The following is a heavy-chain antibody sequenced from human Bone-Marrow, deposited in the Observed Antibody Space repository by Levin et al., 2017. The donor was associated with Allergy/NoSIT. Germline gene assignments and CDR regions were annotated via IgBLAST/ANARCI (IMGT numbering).Heavy chain of an antibody. CDR3: AKDVLNMVGTRSRDY. Sequence: PGGSLRLSCAASGFTFKNYGMYWVRQAPGKGLEWLALISYDGSDKYYIDSVKGRFSISRDNSKNMLYLQIQSLRVEDTAIYYCAKDVLNMVGTRSRDYWGQGNLVTVSS. V-gene: IGHV3-30*18. CDR2: ISYDGSDK. CDR1: GFTFKNYG. J-gene: IGHJ4*02. D-gene: IGHD4/OR15-4a*01.